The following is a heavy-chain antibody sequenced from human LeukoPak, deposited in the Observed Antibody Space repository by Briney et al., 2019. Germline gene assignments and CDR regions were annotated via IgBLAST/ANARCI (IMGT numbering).Heavy chain of an antibody. V-gene: IGHV1-69*13. CDR1: GGTFTIYA. CDR2: IIPIFGTA. CDR3: ARGAHIVVVVAAPGDWFDP. Sequence: SVTVSCKASGGTFTIYAISWVRPAPGQGLEWMGGIIPIFGTANYAQKFQGRVTITADESTSTAYMELSSLRSEDTAVYYCARGAHIVVVVAAPGDWFDPWGQGTLVTVSS. D-gene: IGHD2-15*01. J-gene: IGHJ5*02.